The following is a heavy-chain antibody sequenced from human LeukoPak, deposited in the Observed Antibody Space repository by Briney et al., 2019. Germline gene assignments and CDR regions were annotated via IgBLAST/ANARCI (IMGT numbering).Heavy chain of an antibody. CDR2: IRYDGSNK. CDR3: GRAYDFSRH. J-gene: IGHJ4*02. CDR1: GFTFSSYG. Sequence: GGSLRLSCAASGFTFSSYGMHWVRQAPGKGLEWVAFIRYDGSNKYYADSVKGRFTISRDNAKNSLYLQMNSLRAEDTALYYCGRAYDFSRHWGQGTLVTVSS. D-gene: IGHD3-3*01. V-gene: IGHV3-30*02.